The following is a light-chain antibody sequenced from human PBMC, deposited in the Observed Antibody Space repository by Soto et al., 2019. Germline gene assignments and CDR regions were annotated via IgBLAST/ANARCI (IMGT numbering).Light chain of an antibody. CDR1: SSDFGNFNY. CDR2: EVT. V-gene: IGLV2-14*01. J-gene: IGLJ3*02. CDR3: SSYTSINTQL. Sequence: QSALTQPASVSGSPGQSITISCTGASSDFGNFNYVSWYQQHPGKVPKLIIYEVTSRPSGVSNRFSGSKSDNTASLTISGLQAEDEAYYYCSSYTSINTQLFGGGTKVTVL.